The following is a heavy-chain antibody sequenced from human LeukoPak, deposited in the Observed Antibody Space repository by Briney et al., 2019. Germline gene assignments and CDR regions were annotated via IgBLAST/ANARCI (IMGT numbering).Heavy chain of an antibody. Sequence: SGPTLVNPTQTLTLTCTFSGFSLSTSGMCVSWIRQPPGKALEWLALIDWDDDKYYGTSLKTRLTISKDTSKNQVVLTMTNMDPVDTATYYCARISGYYGSGSYYRDGNYYFDYWGQGTLVTVSS. CDR2: IDWDDDK. CDR1: GFSLSTSGMC. J-gene: IGHJ4*02. D-gene: IGHD3-10*01. CDR3: ARISGYYGSGSYYRDGNYYFDY. V-gene: IGHV2-70*01.